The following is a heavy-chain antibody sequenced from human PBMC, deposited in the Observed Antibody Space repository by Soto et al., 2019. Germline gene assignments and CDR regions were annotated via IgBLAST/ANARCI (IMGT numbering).Heavy chain of an antibody. CDR1: ALTFSGDG. CDR3: AKLRTVGSAYSYESGFFDY. D-gene: IGHD3-22*01. V-gene: IGHV3-30*19. J-gene: IGHJ4*02. CDR2: ISYDGSNQ. Sequence: SLMFLSAASALTFSGDGIHRLRGAAGSGLGWVAAISYDGSNQHYADYVKGRFTSSIDNSKNTVYLQMNSLRAEDTAIYYCAKLRTVGSAYSYESGFFDYWGLGTLVTVSS.